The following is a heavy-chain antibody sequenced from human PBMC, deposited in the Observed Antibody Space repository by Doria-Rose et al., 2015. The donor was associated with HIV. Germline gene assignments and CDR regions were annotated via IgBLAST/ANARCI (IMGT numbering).Heavy chain of an antibody. CDR1: GFTLSSYW. CDR2: IKQDGSEK. D-gene: IGHD3-22*01. J-gene: IGHJ3*02. CDR3: ARGPVITSGDALDI. Sequence: GGSLRLSCAASGFTLSSYWMSWVRQAPGKGLEWVANIKQDGSEKYFVDSVKGRFTISRDNAKNSLYLQMNSLRAEDTAVYYCARGPVITSGDALDIWGQGTMVTVSS. V-gene: IGHV3-7*05.